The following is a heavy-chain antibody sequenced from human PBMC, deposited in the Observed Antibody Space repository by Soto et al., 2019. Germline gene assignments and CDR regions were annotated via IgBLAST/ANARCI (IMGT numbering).Heavy chain of an antibody. D-gene: IGHD4-4*01. CDR2: IYYSGST. J-gene: IGHJ6*02. V-gene: IGHV4-61*01. Sequence: SETLSLTCTVSVGSVSSGNYYWSWIRQPPGKGLEWIGYIYYSGSTNYNPSLKSRVTISVDTSKNQFSLKLSSVTAADTAVHYCARDDYRGGGPYYYYGMDVWGQGTTVTVSS. CDR1: VGSVSSGNYY. CDR3: ARDDYRGGGPYYYYGMDV.